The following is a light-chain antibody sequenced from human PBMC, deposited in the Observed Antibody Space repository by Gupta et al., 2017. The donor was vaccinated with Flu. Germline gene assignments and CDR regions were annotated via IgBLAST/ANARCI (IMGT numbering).Light chain of an antibody. J-gene: IGLJ3*02. CDR2: DIN. V-gene: IGLV1-51*01. CDR1: SANIRNNY. CDR3: GTWESSMSAWV. Sequence: QSVLPQPPPLSAAPGQKVPIPCPGSSANIRNNYVTWYQQLPGTAPKLLIYDINNRPSGIPDRFSGSKSGTAATLGITGLQAGDEADYYCGTWESSMSAWVFGGGTKLTVL.